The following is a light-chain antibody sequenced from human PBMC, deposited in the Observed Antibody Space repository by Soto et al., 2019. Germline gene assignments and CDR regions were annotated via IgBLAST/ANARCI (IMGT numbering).Light chain of an antibody. Sequence: DVQLTQSPSSLSASVGDRVTITSRASQNINTYLNWYQHKLGKAPNLLIYGASTVHSGVPFSFSGSGSGTDFTLTISSLESEDFATYYCQESYSTQYTFGQGTKLGI. V-gene: IGKV1-39*01. J-gene: IGKJ2*01. CDR1: QNINTY. CDR2: GAS. CDR3: QESYSTQYT.